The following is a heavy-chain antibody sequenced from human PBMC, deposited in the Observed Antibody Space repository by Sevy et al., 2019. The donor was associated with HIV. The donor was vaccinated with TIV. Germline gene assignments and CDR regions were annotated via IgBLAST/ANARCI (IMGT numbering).Heavy chain of an antibody. CDR1: GFTFSDYS. Sequence: GGSLRLSCAASGFTFSDYSMHWVRQAPGKGLEWVATISYDGSNKHYADSVKGRFTISRDNSKNTLFLQMNGLRAEDTALYYCARDGSYCSGGSCYSGEYFQHWGQGTLVTVSS. CDR2: ISYDGSNK. J-gene: IGHJ1*01. D-gene: IGHD2-15*01. V-gene: IGHV3-30-3*01. CDR3: ARDGSYCSGGSCYSGEYFQH.